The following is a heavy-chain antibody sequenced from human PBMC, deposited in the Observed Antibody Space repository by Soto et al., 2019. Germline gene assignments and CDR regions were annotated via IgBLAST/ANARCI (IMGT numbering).Heavy chain of an antibody. CDR1: GGSISSSGYS. J-gene: IGHJ4*02. D-gene: IGHD6-13*01. Sequence: SETLSLTCAVSGGSISSSGYSWSWIRQPPGKGLEWVGYVYHSGSTYYNPSLKSRVTISVDRSKNQFSLKLSSVTAADTAMYYCASSHAGAHITAAVHWGQGTLVTVSS. CDR2: VYHSGST. CDR3: ASSHAGAHITAAVH. V-gene: IGHV4-30-2*01.